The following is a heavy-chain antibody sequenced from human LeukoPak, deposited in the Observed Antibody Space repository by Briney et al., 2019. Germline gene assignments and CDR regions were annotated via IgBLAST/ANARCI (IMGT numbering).Heavy chain of an antibody. V-gene: IGHV3-53*01. CDR2: IYSGGAT. Sequence: GGSLSLSCAASGFTVSSNYMSWVRQAPGKGLEWVSVIYSGGATYYADSVKGRFTISRDNSKNTLYLQMNSLRADDTAVYYCARNLFSDYWGQGTLVTVSS. J-gene: IGHJ4*02. CDR3: ARNLFSDY. CDR1: GFTVSSNY.